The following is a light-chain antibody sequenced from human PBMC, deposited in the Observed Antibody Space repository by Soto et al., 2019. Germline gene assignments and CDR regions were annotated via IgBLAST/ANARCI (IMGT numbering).Light chain of an antibody. J-gene: IGLJ1*01. CDR1: SSDVGSYNL. CDR3: CSYAGSSTPYV. CDR2: EEN. Sequence: QSVLTQPASVSGSPGQSITISCTGTSSDVGSYNLVSWYQQYPGKAPKLMIYEENKRPSGVSNRFSASKSGNTASLTISELQAEHEAEYFCCSYAGSSTPYVSGAGTKVAVL. V-gene: IGLV2-23*01.